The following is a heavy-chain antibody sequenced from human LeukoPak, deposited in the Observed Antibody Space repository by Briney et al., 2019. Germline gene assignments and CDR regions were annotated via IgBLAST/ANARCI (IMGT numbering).Heavy chain of an antibody. D-gene: IGHD3/OR15-3a*01. CDR2: ISGSGSGT. CDR3: AKRTLGGLAFDY. V-gene: IGHV3-23*01. J-gene: IGHJ4*02. Sequence: PGGSLRLFCAASGFTFTTYAMHWVRQAPGKGLEWVSAISGSGSGTYYADSVKGRFTISRDNSKNTLYLQMNSLRAEDTAVYYCAKRTLGGLAFDYWGQGTLVTVSS. CDR1: GFTFTTYA.